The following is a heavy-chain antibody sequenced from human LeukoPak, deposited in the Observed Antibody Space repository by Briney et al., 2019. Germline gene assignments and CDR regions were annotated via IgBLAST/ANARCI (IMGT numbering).Heavy chain of an antibody. CDR1: GVSISSYY. V-gene: IGHV4-59*01. CDR3: ARSRAYDYHFDN. Sequence: SETLSLTCTVSGVSISSYYWSWIRQSPGKGLEWIGYIFYSGSTNYNPSLKSRVTISVDTSKNQFSLKLTSVTAADAAVYYCARSRAYDYHFDNWGQGTLVTVSS. D-gene: IGHD5-12*01. CDR2: IFYSGST. J-gene: IGHJ4*02.